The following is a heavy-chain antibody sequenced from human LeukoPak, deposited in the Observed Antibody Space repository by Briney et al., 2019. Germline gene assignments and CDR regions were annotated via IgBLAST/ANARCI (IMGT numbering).Heavy chain of an antibody. Sequence: PGGSLRLSCAASGFTFSSYGMHWVRQAPGKGLEWVAVIWYDGSNKYYADSVKGRFTISRDNSKNTLYLQMNSLRAEDTAVYYCARRSRNGCGGNHFDYWGQGTLVTVSS. V-gene: IGHV3-33*01. D-gene: IGHD4-23*01. J-gene: IGHJ4*02. CDR1: GFTFSSYG. CDR3: ARRSRNGCGGNHFDY. CDR2: IWYDGSNK.